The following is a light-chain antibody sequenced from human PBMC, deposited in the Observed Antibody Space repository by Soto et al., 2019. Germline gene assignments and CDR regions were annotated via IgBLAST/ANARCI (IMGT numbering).Light chain of an antibody. CDR1: QNVNNNY. J-gene: IGKJ2*01. V-gene: IGKV3-20*01. CDR2: GAS. CDR3: QQYGSLTYP. Sequence: ENVLTQSPGTLSLSPGERATLSCRASQNVNNNYLAWYQHKPGQAPRLLIYGASSRAAAIPDRFSGSGSGTDFTLSISRLEPEDFAVYHCQQYGSLTYPFGQVTTVDIX.